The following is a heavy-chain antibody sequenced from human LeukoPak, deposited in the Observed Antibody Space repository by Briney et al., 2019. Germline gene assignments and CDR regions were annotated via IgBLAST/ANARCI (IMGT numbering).Heavy chain of an antibody. D-gene: IGHD3-10*01. J-gene: IGHJ5*02. CDR2: IYYRGST. CDR1: GGSFGSYY. V-gene: IGHV4-59*01. CDR3: ARAGFTMVRGVIGWFDH. Sequence: SETLSLTCTVCGGSFGSYYWSWIRQPPGKGLEWIGYIYYRGSTNYNPSLKSRVTISVDTSKNQFSLKLSSVTAADTAVYYCARAGFTMVRGVIGWFDHWGQGTLVTVSS.